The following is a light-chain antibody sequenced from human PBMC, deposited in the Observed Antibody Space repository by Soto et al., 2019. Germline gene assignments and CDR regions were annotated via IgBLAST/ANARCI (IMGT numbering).Light chain of an antibody. CDR2: GAS. Sequence: EIVLTQSPGTLSLSPGERATLSCRASQSVSSNLAWYQQKPGQAPRLLIYGASTRATGIPARFSGSGSGTEFTLTISSLQSEDFAVYYCQQYNTWPTFVPVTKVDIK. CDR1: QSVSSN. CDR3: QQYNTWPT. J-gene: IGKJ1*01. V-gene: IGKV3-15*01.